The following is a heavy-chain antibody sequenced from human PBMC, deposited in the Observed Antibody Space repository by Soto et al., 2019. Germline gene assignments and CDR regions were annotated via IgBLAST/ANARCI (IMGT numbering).Heavy chain of an antibody. D-gene: IGHD4-17*01. CDR1: GFTFSSYA. CDR3: AKDRETRLTTVTTGYYYYYGMDV. CDR2: ISGSGGST. J-gene: IGHJ6*02. Sequence: GGSLRLSCAASGFTFSSYAMSWVRQAPGKGLEWVSAISGSGGSTYYADSVKGRFTISRDNSKNTLYLQMNSLRAEDTAVYYCAKDRETRLTTVTTGYYYYYGMDVWGQGTTVTVSS. V-gene: IGHV3-23*01.